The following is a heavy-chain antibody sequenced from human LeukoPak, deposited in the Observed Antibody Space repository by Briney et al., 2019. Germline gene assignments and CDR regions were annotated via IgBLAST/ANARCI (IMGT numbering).Heavy chain of an antibody. J-gene: IGHJ6*03. CDR1: GGSFIGYY. Sequence: KPSETLSLTCAVYGGSFIGYYWSWIRQPPGKGLEWIGEINHSGSTNYNPSLKSRVTISVDTSKNQFSLKLSSVTAADTAVYYCATGPYYDFLSGFPPYYYYYMDVWGKGTTVAVSS. D-gene: IGHD3-3*01. CDR3: ATGPYYDFLSGFPPYYYYYMDV. CDR2: INHSGST. V-gene: IGHV4-34*01.